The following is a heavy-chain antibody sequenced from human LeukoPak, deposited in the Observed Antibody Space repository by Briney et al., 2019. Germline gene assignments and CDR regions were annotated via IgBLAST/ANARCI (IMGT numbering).Heavy chain of an antibody. CDR3: ARVATTSSKWSLDY. CDR2: INSDGSST. J-gene: IGHJ4*02. CDR1: GFTFSAYW. Sequence: GGSLRLSCAPSGFTFSAYWMHWVRQSPGKGLVWVSRINSDGSSTDYADSVKGRFTISRDIAKSTLYLQMNSLRAEDTAVYYCARVATTSSKWSLDYWGQGTLVTVSS. V-gene: IGHV3-74*01. D-gene: IGHD2-2*01.